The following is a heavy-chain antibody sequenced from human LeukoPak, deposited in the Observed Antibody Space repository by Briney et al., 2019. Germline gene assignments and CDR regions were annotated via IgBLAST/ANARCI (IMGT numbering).Heavy chain of an antibody. CDR2: IYPGDSDT. V-gene: IGHV5-51*01. Sequence: GESLKISCRDSGYTFTDYWIAWVRQMPGKGLEWMGSIYPGDSDTRYSPSFQGQVRISVDKSINTAYLQWSSLKASDTAIFYCARQLGSGNINWFDPWGQGTLVTVSS. J-gene: IGHJ5*02. CDR1: GYTFTDYW. D-gene: IGHD3-10*01. CDR3: ARQLGSGNINWFDP.